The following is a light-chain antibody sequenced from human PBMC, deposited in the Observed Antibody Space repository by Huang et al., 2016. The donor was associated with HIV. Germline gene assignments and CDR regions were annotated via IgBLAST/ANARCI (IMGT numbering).Light chain of an antibody. J-gene: IGKJ4*01. Sequence: EIVLTQSPGTLSLSPGERATLSCRASQCVWALLAWFQQKRGQTPRLLIFDTSYRATGVPARFSGAGSGTDFTLTINNLEPEDFAVYFCQQRYNWPLTFGGGTTVEI. V-gene: IGKV3-11*01. CDR2: DTS. CDR3: QQRYNWPLT. CDR1: QCVWAL.